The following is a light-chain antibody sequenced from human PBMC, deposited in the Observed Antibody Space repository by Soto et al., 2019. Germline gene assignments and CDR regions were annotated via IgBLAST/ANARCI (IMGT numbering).Light chain of an antibody. CDR1: QSVSSN. V-gene: IGKV3-15*01. J-gene: IGKJ1*01. CDR2: GAS. Sequence: EIVMTQSPATLSASPGERATISCRASQSVSSNLAWYQQKPGKAPRLLIYGASTRATGIPARFSGSGSGTEFTLTISSLQSEDFAVYYCQQYNNGPWTFGQGTKVEIK. CDR3: QQYNNGPWT.